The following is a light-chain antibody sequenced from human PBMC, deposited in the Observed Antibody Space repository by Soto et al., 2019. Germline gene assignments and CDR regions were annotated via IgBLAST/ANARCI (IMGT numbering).Light chain of an antibody. J-gene: IGKJ5*01. V-gene: IGKV3-11*01. CDR3: QQYNNWPPIT. CDR2: DAS. CDR1: QSVSSY. Sequence: EIVLTQSPATLSLSPGERATLSCRASQSVSSYLAWYQQKPGQAPRLLIYDASNRATGIPARFSGSGCGTDFTLTTSSLEPEDFAVYFGQQYNNWPPITFGQGTRLDI.